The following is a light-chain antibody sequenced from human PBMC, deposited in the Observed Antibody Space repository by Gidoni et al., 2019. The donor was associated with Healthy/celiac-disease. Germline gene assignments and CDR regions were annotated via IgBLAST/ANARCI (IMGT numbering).Light chain of an antibody. V-gene: IGKV3-20*01. J-gene: IGKJ4*01. Sequence: EIVLTQSPGTLSLSPGERATLSCRASQSVSSSYLAWYQQKPGQAPRLLIYGASSRATGIPDRFSGSGSGTDFTLTISRLEPEDFAVYYCQQYGSSHSLFGGGTKVEIK. CDR3: QQYGSSHSL. CDR1: QSVSSSY. CDR2: GAS.